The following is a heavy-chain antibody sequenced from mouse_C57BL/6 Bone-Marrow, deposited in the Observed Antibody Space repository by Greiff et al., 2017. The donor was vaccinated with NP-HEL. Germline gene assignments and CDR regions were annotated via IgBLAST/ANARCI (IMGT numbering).Heavy chain of an antibody. Sequence: VQLQQSGAELARPGASVKLSCKASGYTFTSYGISWVKQRTGQGLEWIGEIYPRSGNTYYNEKFKGKATLTADKSSSTAYMELRSLTSEDSAVYFCAREDYGSSWAYWGQGTLVTVSA. J-gene: IGHJ3*01. V-gene: IGHV1-81*01. CDR3: AREDYGSSWAY. D-gene: IGHD1-1*01. CDR2: IYPRSGNT. CDR1: GYTFTSYG.